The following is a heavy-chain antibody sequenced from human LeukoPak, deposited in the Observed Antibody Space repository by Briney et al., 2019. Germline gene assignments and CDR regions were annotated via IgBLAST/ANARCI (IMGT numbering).Heavy chain of an antibody. V-gene: IGHV3-53*01. CDR2: IYSGGST. D-gene: IGHD6-25*01. CDR1: GFTVSSNY. J-gene: IGHJ5*02. CDR3: ARDRCSGAGNWFDP. Sequence: AGGSLRLSCAASGFTVSSNYMSWVRQAPGKGLEWVSVIYSGGSTYYADSVKGRFTISRDNSKNTLYLQMNSLRAEDTAVYYCARDRCSGAGNWFDPWGQGTLVTVSS.